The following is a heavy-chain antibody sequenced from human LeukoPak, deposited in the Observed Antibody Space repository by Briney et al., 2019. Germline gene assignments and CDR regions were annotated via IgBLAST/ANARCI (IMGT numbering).Heavy chain of an antibody. CDR2: VYYTGST. Sequence: SETLSLTCSVSGGSINNYFWNWLRQPTGRGLEWIGHVYYTGSTRYNHSLKSRVFISIVTSMNQFSLKLSSVTAAHTAVYYCARRARAEADTSPDNWIDPWGQGTLVTVSS. D-gene: IGHD6-13*01. CDR1: GGSINNYF. J-gene: IGHJ5*02. CDR3: ARRARAEADTSPDNWIDP. V-gene: IGHV4-59*08.